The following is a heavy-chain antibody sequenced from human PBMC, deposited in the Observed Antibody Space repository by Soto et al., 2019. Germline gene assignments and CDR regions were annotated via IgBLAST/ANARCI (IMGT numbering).Heavy chain of an antibody. CDR1: GFTFSSHS. J-gene: IGHJ3*01. D-gene: IGHD2-2*01. V-gene: IGHV3-21*01. CDR2: ISGSRSYI. CDR3: ARGPGYCTSASCPLET. Sequence: GGSLRLSCATSGFTFSSHSMSWVRQAPGKGLEWVASISGSRSYIYYADSVKGRFTVSRDNAKNSLYLQMNSLRADDTAAYFCARGPGYCTSASCPLETWGQGTVVTVSS.